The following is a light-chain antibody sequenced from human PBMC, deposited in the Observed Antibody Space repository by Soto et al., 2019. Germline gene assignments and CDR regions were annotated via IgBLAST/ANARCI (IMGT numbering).Light chain of an antibody. J-gene: IGKJ1*01. CDR2: DAS. CDR1: QSVSSN. Sequence: IEMTQSPATLSVSPGERATLSCRASQSVSSNLAWYQQKPGQPPRLLIYDASTRATGIPSRFSGSGSGTEFTLTISSLKSEDFAVYYCKQYDNWPRTFGQGTKVDIK. V-gene: IGKV3-15*01. CDR3: KQYDNWPRT.